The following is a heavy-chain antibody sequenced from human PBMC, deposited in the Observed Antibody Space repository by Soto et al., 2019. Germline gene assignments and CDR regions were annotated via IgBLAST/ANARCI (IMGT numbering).Heavy chain of an antibody. Sequence: SETLSLTCTVSGGSIGSGPYSWGWIRQHPGKGLEWIGYIYYSGSTNYNPSLKSRVTISVDTSKNQFSLKLSSVTAADTAVYYCARGSTGYSSSWYRYWGQGTLVTVSS. CDR1: GGSIGSGPYS. D-gene: IGHD6-13*01. V-gene: IGHV4-61*05. CDR2: IYYSGST. CDR3: ARGSTGYSSSWYRY. J-gene: IGHJ4*02.